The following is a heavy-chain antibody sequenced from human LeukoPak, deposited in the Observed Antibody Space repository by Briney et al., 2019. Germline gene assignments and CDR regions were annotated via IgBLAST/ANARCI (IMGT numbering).Heavy chain of an antibody. CDR3: GRAFPPLRTSSAGDL. D-gene: IGHD3-16*01. CDR1: GFTFSDYD. J-gene: IGHJ4*02. V-gene: IGHV3-21*01. Sequence: GGSLRLSCSASGFTFSDYDMSWVRQAPGKGLEWVSSISYLSSHVYYGDSVKGRFSISRDNAKNSLYLQMNSLGAEDTAIYYCGRAFPPLRTSSAGDLWGQGILVTVSS. CDR2: ISYLSSHV.